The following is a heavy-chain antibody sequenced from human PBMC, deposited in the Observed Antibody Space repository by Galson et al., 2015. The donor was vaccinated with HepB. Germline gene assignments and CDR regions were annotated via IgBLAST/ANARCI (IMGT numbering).Heavy chain of an antibody. J-gene: IGHJ6*02. D-gene: IGHD3-10*01. CDR1: GFTFNSSA. CDR2: IVVGSGDT. Sequence: SVKVSCKASGFTFNSSAIQWVRQARGQRLEWVGWIVVGSGDTSYAQNFQERVTISSDMSTSTAYMEVNSLRSEDTAVYYCAADATLLWFAELVYGMDVWGQGTTVTVSS. CDR3: AADATLLWFAELVYGMDV. V-gene: IGHV1-58*02.